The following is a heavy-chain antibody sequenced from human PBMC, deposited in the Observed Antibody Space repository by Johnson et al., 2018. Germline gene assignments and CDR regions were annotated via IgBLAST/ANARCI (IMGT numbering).Heavy chain of an antibody. D-gene: IGHD3-9*01. J-gene: IGHJ3*02. V-gene: IGHV3-23*04. Sequence: LQLVESGGGLVQPGGSLRLSCAASGFTFRNYAMTWVRQAPGKGLEWISAISPTGSGTYYADSVRGRFIISRDEKKKIRSLQMSRLRADDTAVYYFAKVKVGRFHWDVFDIWGQGTMVTGAS. CDR1: GFTFRNYA. CDR2: ISPTGSGT. CDR3: AKVKVGRFHWDVFDI.